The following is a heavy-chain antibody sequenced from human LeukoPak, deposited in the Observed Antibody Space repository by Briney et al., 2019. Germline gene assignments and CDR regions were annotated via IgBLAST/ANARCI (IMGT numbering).Heavy chain of an antibody. V-gene: IGHV3-74*01. J-gene: IGHJ3*02. Sequence: GGSLRLSCAASGFTFSSYWMHWVRQAPGKGLVWLSRVNGDGNITTYADSVRGRFTVSRDNAKNTLYLQMNSLRAEDTAIYYCARRGLVPAFDIWGQGTTVIVTS. CDR2: VNGDGNIT. CDR3: ARRGLVPAFDI. D-gene: IGHD3-10*02. CDR1: GFTFSSYW.